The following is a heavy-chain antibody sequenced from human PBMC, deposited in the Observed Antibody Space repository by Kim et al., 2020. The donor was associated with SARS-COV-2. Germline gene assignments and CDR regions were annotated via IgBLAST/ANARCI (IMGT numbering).Heavy chain of an antibody. Sequence: ASVKVSCKASGYTFTSYGISWVRQAPGQGLEWMGWISAYNGNTNYAQKLQGRVTMTTDTSTSTAYMELRSLRSDDTAVYYCARDRAGMITFGGASGYWGQGTLVTVSS. CDR1: GYTFTSYG. V-gene: IGHV1-18*01. D-gene: IGHD3-16*01. J-gene: IGHJ4*02. CDR2: ISAYNGNT. CDR3: ARDRAGMITFGGASGY.